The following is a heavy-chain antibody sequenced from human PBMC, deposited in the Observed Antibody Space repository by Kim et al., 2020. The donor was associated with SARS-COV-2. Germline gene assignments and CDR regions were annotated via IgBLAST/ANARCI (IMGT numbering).Heavy chain of an antibody. D-gene: IGHD2-21*01. CDR3: ARGLNAAYDY. Sequence: SQKYYVDSVKGRFTLSRDNAKNSLYLQMNSLRAEDTAVYYCARGLNAAYDYWGQGTLVTVSS. J-gene: IGHJ4*02. V-gene: IGHV3-7*01. CDR2: SQK.